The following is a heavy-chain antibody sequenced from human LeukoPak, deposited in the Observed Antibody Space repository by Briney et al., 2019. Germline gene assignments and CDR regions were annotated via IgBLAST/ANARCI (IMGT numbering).Heavy chain of an antibody. CDR3: ARDRPHPPNAYFDY. CDR1: GGTFSSYA. CDR2: IIPIFGIA. V-gene: IGHV1-69*04. Sequence: ASVEVSCKASGGTFSSYAISWVRQAPGQGLEWMGRIIPIFGIANYAQKFQGRVTITADKSTSTAYMELSSLRSEDTAVYYCARDRPHPPNAYFDYWGQGTLVTVSS. J-gene: IGHJ4*02.